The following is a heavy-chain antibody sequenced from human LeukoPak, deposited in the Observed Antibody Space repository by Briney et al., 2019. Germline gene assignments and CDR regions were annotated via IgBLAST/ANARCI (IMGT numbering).Heavy chain of an antibody. V-gene: IGHV3-30*02. D-gene: IGHD6-19*01. CDR3: AKGGYSSGWYSWNDY. CDR2: TRYDGNNK. J-gene: IGHJ4*02. Sequence: GGSLRLSCAASGFTFNNYGMHWVRQAPGRGLEWVAFTRYDGNNKYYADSVKGRFTISRDNSKNTLYLQMNSLRAEDTAFYYCAKGGYSSGWYSWNDYWGQGTVVTVSS. CDR1: GFTFNNYG.